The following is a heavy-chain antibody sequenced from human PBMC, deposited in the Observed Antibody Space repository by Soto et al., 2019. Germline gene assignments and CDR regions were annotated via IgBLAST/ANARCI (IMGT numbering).Heavy chain of an antibody. CDR2: IYYSGST. J-gene: IGHJ4*02. V-gene: IGHV4-31*03. CDR3: ARLTTYYYDSSGKFDY. D-gene: IGHD3-22*01. CDR1: GGSISSGGYY. Sequence: SETLSLTCTVSGGSISSGGYYWSWIRQHPGKGLEWIGYIYYSGSTYYNPSLKSRVTISVDTSKNQFSLKLSSVTAADTAVYYCARLTTYYYDSSGKFDYCGQGTLVTVSS.